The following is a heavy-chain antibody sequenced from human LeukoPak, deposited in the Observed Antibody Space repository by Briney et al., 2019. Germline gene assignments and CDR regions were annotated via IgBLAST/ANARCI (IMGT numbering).Heavy chain of an antibody. D-gene: IGHD3-10*01. CDR3: ARVEFGELFGAFDI. CDR1: GGSISSSNW. J-gene: IGHJ3*02. CDR2: IYHSGST. V-gene: IGHV4-4*02. Sequence: SETLSLTCAVSGGSISSSNWWSWVRQPPGKGLEWIGEIYHSGSTNYNPSLKSRVTISVDKSKNQFSLKLSSVTAADTAVYYCARVEFGELFGAFDIWGQGTMVTVSS.